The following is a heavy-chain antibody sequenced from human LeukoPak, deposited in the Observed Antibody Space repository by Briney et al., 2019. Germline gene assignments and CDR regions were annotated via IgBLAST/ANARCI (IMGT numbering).Heavy chain of an antibody. J-gene: IGHJ4*02. CDR3: ARGGGGAYYYDSSGYPTFSDY. V-gene: IGHV1-18*01. D-gene: IGHD3-22*01. CDR2: ISAYNGNT. Sequence: ASVKVSCKASGYTFTSYGISWVRQAPGQGLEWMGWISAYNGNTNYAQKLQGRVTMTTDTSTSTAYMELRSLRSDDTAVYYCARGGGGAYYYDSSGYPTFSDYWGQGTLVTVSS. CDR1: GYTFTSYG.